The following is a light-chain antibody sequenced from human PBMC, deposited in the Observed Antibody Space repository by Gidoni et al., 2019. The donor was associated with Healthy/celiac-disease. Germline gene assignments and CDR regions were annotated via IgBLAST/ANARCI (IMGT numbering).Light chain of an antibody. CDR3: QQRSNWRWT. CDR2: DAS. Sequence: EIVLTQSPATLSLSPGERATLSCRASQSVSSYLAWYQQKPGQAPRLLIYDASNRATGIPARFSGSGSGTDFTLTISSLEPEDFAVYYCQQRSNWRWTFXQXTKLXIK. J-gene: IGKJ2*02. V-gene: IGKV3-11*01. CDR1: QSVSSY.